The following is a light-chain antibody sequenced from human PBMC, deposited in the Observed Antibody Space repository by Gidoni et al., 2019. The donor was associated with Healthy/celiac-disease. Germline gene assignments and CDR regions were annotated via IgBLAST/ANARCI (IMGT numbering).Light chain of an antibody. CDR2: GAS. Sequence: EIVLTQSPGTLSLSPGERATLSCRASQSVSSSYLAWYQQKPGQAPRLLSYGASSRATGIPDMFSGSGSGTDFTLTISRLEPEEFAVYYCQQYGSSLFTFGPGTKVDIK. CDR3: QQYGSSLFT. J-gene: IGKJ3*01. V-gene: IGKV3-20*01. CDR1: QSVSSSY.